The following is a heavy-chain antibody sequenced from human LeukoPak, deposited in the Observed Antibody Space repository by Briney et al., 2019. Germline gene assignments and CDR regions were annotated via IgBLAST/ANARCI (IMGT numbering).Heavy chain of an antibody. D-gene: IGHD4-17*01. V-gene: IGHV1-2*02. CDR3: ARGNKDYGDYARGLSDY. CDR2: INPNSGGT. J-gene: IGHJ4*02. CDR1: GYTFTGYY. Sequence: VASVKVSCKASGYTFTGYYMHWVRQAPGQGLEWMGWINPNSGGTNYAQKFQGRVTMTRDTSTSTAYMELSRLRSDDTAVYYCARGNKDYGDYARGLSDYWGQGTLVTVSS.